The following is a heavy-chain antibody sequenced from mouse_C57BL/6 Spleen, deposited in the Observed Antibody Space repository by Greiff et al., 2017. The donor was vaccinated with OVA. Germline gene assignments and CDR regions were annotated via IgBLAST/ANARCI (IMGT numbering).Heavy chain of an antibody. Sequence: VQLQQSGAELVKPGASVKLSCTASGFNIKDYYMHWVKQRTEQGLEWIGRIDPEDGETTYAPKFQGQATITADTSSNTAYLQLSSLTSEDTAVYYCARSPRHCYGSSPYYFDYWGQGTTLTVSS. CDR2: IDPEDGET. J-gene: IGHJ2*01. D-gene: IGHD1-1*01. V-gene: IGHV14-2*01. CDR1: GFNIKDYY. CDR3: ARSPRHCYGSSPYYFDY.